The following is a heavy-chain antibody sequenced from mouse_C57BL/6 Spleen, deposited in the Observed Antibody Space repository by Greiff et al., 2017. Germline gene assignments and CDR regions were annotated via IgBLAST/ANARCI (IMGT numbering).Heavy chain of an antibody. J-gene: IGHJ4*01. V-gene: IGHV3-6*01. CDR3: ARDSSGYVDY. CDR2: ISYDGSN. Sequence: DVQLQESGPGLVQPSQSLSLTCSVTGYSITSGYYWNWIRQFPGNKLEWMGYISYDGSNNYNPSLKNRISITRDTSTNQFFLKLNSVTTEDTATYYCARDSSGYVDYWGQGTSVTVSS. CDR1: GYSITSGYY. D-gene: IGHD3-2*02.